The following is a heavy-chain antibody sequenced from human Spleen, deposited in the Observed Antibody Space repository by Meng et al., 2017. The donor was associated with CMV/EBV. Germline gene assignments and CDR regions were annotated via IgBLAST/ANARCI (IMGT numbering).Heavy chain of an antibody. Sequence: GESLKISCAASGSTFSSYGIHWVRQAPGKGLEWVAFIQYDGDDKNYVDSVKGRFTISRDNSKNRMYLQMNRLRADDTAVYYCAKDAKRYDGSYLLDNWGQGTLGTVSS. CDR3: AKDAKRYDGSYLLDN. CDR2: IQYDGDDK. J-gene: IGHJ4*02. D-gene: IGHD1-26*01. CDR1: GSTFSSYG. V-gene: IGHV3-30*02.